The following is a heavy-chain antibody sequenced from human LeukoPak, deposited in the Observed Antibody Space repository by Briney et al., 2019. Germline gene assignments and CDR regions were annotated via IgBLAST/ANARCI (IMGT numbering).Heavy chain of an antibody. CDR1: GLIFSSSW. Sequence: GGSLRLSCAASGLIFSSSWMSWVRQAPGKGLEWVANIKHDGSETYYVDSVKGRFTISRDNAKNSLYLQMDSLRAEDTAVYYCARDRAWNYFDYWGQGTLVTVSS. CDR2: IKHDGSET. D-gene: IGHD3-3*01. CDR3: ARDRAWNYFDY. J-gene: IGHJ4*02. V-gene: IGHV3-7*01.